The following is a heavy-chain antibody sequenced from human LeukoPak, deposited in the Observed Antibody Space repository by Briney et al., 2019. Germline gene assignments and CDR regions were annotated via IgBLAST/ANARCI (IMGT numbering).Heavy chain of an antibody. CDR2: ISAYNGNT. CDR3: ALSSNYYDSSGYSY. D-gene: IGHD3-22*01. CDR1: GYTFTSYG. J-gene: IGHJ4*02. Sequence: VASVKVSCKASGYTFTSYGISWVRQAPGQGLEWMGWISAYNGNTNYAQKLQGRVTMTTDTSTSTAYMELRSLRSDDTAVYYCALSSNYYDSSGYSYWGQGTLVTVSS. V-gene: IGHV1-18*01.